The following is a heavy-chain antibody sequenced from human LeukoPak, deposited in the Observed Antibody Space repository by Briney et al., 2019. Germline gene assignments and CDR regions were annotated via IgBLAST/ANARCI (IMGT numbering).Heavy chain of an antibody. CDR2: VSTGSNYI. V-gene: IGHV3-21*04. CDR1: GFTFSSYS. D-gene: IGHD2-21*01. Sequence: GGSLRLSCAASGFTFSSYSMNWVRQAPGKGLEWVSSVSTGSNYIYYADSVKGRFTISRDNAKNSVYLQMNSVRADDMALYYCTKAYCDTTSCFPFDAFAVWGQGTLVTVSS. J-gene: IGHJ3*01. CDR3: TKAYCDTTSCFPFDAFAV.